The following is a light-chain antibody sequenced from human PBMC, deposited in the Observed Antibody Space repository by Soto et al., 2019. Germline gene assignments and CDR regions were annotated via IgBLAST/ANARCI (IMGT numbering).Light chain of an antibody. CDR1: QGISSY. CDR2: AAS. V-gene: IGKV1-9*01. CDR3: QQLNSYPLT. Sequence: DIQLTQSPSFLSASVGDRVTITCRASQGISSYLAWYHQKPGKAPKLLIYAASTLQSVVPSRFSGSGSGTEFTLTISSLQPEDFATYYCQQLNSYPLTFGGGTKVEIK. J-gene: IGKJ4*01.